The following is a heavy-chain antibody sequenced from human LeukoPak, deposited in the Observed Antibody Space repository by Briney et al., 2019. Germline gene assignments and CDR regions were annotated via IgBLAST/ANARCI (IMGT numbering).Heavy chain of an antibody. V-gene: IGHV3-30*02. D-gene: IGHD7-27*01. CDR2: IRYDGSNK. J-gene: IGHJ4*02. CDR3: AKDLLLQLTGVLGFNTPSDY. Sequence: PGGSLRLSCAASGFTFSSYGMHWVRQAPGKGLEWVAFIRYDGSNKYYADSVKGRFTISRDNSKDTLYLQMNSLRAEDTAVYYCAKDLLLQLTGVLGFNTPSDYWGQGTPVTVSS. CDR1: GFTFSSYG.